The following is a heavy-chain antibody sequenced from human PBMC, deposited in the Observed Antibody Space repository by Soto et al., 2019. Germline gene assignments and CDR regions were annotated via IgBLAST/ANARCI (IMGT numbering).Heavy chain of an antibody. CDR2: VNGGGDIT. Sequence: EVQLLESGGGLVQPGGSLRLSCAASEFTFSSYSMIWVRQAPGKGLEWVSGVNGGGDITYYAESVKGRFTISRDNSKNTRYLQMNSLRAKGTAVFYCAREHFGVTMDVWGQGTTVTVSS. D-gene: IGHD3-3*01. CDR3: AREHFGVTMDV. CDR1: EFTFSSYS. J-gene: IGHJ6*02. V-gene: IGHV3-23*01.